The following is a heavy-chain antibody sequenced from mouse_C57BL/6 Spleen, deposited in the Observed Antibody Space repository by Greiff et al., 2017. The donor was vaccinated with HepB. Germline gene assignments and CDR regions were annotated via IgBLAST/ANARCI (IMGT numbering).Heavy chain of an antibody. V-gene: IGHV1-52*01. D-gene: IGHD3-1*01. CDR1: GYTFTSYW. Sequence: VQLQQPGAELVRPGSSVKLSCKASGYTFTSYWMHWVKQRPIQGLEWIGNIDPSDSETHYNQKFKDKATLTVDKSSSTAYMQFSSLTSEDSAIYYCARGRAFDYWGQGTTLTVSS. CDR3: ARGRAFDY. CDR2: IDPSDSET. J-gene: IGHJ2*01.